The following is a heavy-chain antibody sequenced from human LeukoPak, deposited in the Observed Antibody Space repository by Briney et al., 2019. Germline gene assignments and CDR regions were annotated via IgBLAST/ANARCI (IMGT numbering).Heavy chain of an antibody. D-gene: IGHD6-13*01. CDR1: GGYISSHY. CDR2: IYYSGST. J-gene: IGHJ3*02. V-gene: IGHV4-59*11. CDR3: ARVSGQQLVLAFDI. Sequence: SETLSLTCTVSGGYISSHYWSWIRQPPGKGLEWIGYIYYSGSTNYNPSLKSRVTISVDTSKNQFSLKLSSVTAADTAVYYCARVSGQQLVLAFDIWGQGTMVTVSS.